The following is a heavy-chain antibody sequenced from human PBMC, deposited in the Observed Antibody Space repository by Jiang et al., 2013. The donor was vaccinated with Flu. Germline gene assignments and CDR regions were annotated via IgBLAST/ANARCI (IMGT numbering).Heavy chain of an antibody. CDR3: AREGYSGYDWTRGGPFDY. CDR1: GFSLTNAW. CDR2: IKPKTDGGAT. J-gene: IGHJ4*02. Sequence: QLLESGGGLVNPGGSLGLSCAASGFSLTNAWMSWVRQAPGRGLEWVGRIKPKTDGGATDYAAPVKGRFTISRDNSKNTLYLQMNSLRAEDTAVYYCAREGYSGYDWTRGGPFDYWGQGTLVTVSS. D-gene: IGHD5-12*01. V-gene: IGHV3-15*01.